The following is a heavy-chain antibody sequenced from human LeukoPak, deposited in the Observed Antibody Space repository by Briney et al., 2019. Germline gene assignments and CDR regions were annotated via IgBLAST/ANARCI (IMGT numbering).Heavy chain of an antibody. V-gene: IGHV4-39*07. CDR2: IFYSGST. CDR1: GGSISSYY. CDR3: ARDRRGLTPYSYGTRGFDY. Sequence: SETLSLTCTVSGGSISSYYWGWIRQPPGKGLEWIGNIFYSGSTYYNPSLKSRVTISVDTSKNQFSLKLSSVTAADTAVYYCARDRRGLTPYSYGTRGFDYWGQGTLVTVSS. D-gene: IGHD5-18*01. J-gene: IGHJ4*02.